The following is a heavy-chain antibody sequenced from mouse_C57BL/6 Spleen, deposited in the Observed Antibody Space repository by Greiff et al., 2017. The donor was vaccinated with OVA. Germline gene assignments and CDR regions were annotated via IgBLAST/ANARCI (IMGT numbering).Heavy chain of an antibody. Sequence: VQLQQSGAELVKPGASVKLSCKASGYTFTSYWMHWVKQRPGQGLEWIGMIHPNSGSTNYNEKFKSKAALTVDKSSSTAYMQLSSLTSEDSAVYYCALTTVVAPYYFDYWGQGTTLTVSS. CDR1: GYTFTSYW. J-gene: IGHJ2*01. V-gene: IGHV1-64*01. CDR2: IHPNSGST. CDR3: ALTTVVAPYYFDY. D-gene: IGHD1-1*01.